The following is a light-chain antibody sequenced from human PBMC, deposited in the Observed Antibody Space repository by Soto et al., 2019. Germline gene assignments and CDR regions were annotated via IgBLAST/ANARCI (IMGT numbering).Light chain of an antibody. Sequence: QSALTQPASVSGSPGQSITISCTGTSSDVGGYNYVSWYQQHPGKAPKLMIYDVSNRPSGVSNRFSGAKSGNTASLTISGLQAEDEADYYCSSSTSSSPRNWVFGGGTKVTVL. CDR1: SSDVGGYNY. CDR2: DVS. CDR3: SSSTSSSPRNWV. J-gene: IGLJ3*02. V-gene: IGLV2-14*01.